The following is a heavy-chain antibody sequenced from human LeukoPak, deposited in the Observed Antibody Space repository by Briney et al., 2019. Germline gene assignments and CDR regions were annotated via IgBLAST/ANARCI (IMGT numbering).Heavy chain of an antibody. J-gene: IGHJ5*02. CDR3: AKDLIAAAGNGGNWFDP. Sequence: TGGSLRLSCAASGFTFSSYSMNWVRQAPGKGLEWVSSISSSSSYIYYADSVKGRFTISRDNAKNSLYLQMNSLRAEDTAVYYCAKDLIAAAGNGGNWFDPWGQGTLVTVSS. CDR2: ISSSSSYI. CDR1: GFTFSSYS. V-gene: IGHV3-21*01. D-gene: IGHD6-13*01.